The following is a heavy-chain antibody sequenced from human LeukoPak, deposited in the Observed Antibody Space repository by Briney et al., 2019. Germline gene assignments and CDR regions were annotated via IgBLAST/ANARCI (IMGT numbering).Heavy chain of an antibody. CDR1: GGSISSYY. Sequence: SETLSLTCTVSGGSISSYYWSWIRQPPGKGLEWIGYIYYSGSTNYNPSLKSRVTISVDTSKNQFPLKLSSVTAADTAVYYCAGWRAAAGLFYYYYYYMDVWGKGTTVTVSS. V-gene: IGHV4-59*01. D-gene: IGHD6-13*01. CDR3: AGWRAAAGLFYYYYYYMDV. CDR2: IYYSGST. J-gene: IGHJ6*03.